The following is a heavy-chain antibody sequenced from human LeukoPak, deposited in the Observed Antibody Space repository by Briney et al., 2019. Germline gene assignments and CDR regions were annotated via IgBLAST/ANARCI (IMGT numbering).Heavy chain of an antibody. D-gene: IGHD7-27*01. V-gene: IGHV3-7*01. J-gene: IGHJ6*02. Sequence: PGGSLRLSCAASGLTFSSYWMSWVRQAPGKGLEWVANIKQDGSEKYYVDSVKGRFTISRDNDKYTLYLQMNSLRAEDTAVYYCARSGWGFDYYYYGMDVWGQGTTVTVSS. CDR3: ARSGWGFDYYYYGMDV. CDR2: IKQDGSEK. CDR1: GLTFSSYW.